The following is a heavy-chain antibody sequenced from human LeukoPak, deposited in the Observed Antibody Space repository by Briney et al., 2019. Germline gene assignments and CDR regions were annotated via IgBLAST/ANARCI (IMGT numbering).Heavy chain of an antibody. Sequence: SVKVSCKASGGTFSSYAISWVRQAPGQGLEWMGGIIPIFGTANYAQKFQGRVTMTTDTSTSTAYMELRSLRSDDTAVYYCARAFVGSSFWSGYPTFDYWGQGTLVTVSS. V-gene: IGHV1-69*05. J-gene: IGHJ4*02. CDR1: GGTFSSYA. D-gene: IGHD3-3*01. CDR2: IIPIFGTA. CDR3: ARAFVGSSFWSGYPTFDY.